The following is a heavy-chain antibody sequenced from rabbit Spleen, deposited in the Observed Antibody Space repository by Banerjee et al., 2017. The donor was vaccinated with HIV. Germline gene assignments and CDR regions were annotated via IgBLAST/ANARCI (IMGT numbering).Heavy chain of an antibody. CDR3: ARDLDAVIGWNFAW. Sequence: QSLEESGGDVVMPGAALTPPSTASGCSFINSNYMYWVRQEPGEGLEWRAAFDAGSSGSTFYASWAKGRFTISKTSSTTVTLQMTSLTAADTATYFCARDLDAVIGWNFAWWGQGTLVTVS. V-gene: IGHV1S40*01. D-gene: IGHD4-2*01. CDR1: GCSFINSNY. J-gene: IGHJ4*01. CDR2: FDAGSSGST.